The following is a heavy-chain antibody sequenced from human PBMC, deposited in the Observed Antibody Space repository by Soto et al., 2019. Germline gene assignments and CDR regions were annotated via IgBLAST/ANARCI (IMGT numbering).Heavy chain of an antibody. CDR3: AYSTGWYRHDV. Sequence: QVQLQESGPGLVKPSGTLSLTCAVSGDSISNSRWWTWVRQPPGKGLEWIGDIFHSGDTNYNPCLKSRVFISVDKSQNQFSLKVSSVTAADTAVYYCAYSTGWYRHDVWGQGTLVTVSS. CDR2: IFHSGDT. CDR1: GDSISNSRW. J-gene: IGHJ3*01. D-gene: IGHD6-19*01. V-gene: IGHV4-4*02.